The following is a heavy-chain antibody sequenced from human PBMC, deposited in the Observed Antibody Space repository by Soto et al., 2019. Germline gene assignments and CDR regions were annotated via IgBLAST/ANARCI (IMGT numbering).Heavy chain of an antibody. J-gene: IGHJ6*03. CDR2: ISSSRSYI. CDR1: GFTFSSYS. D-gene: IGHD2-15*01. CDR3: ARVGGYYYYYMDV. V-gene: IGHV3-21*01. Sequence: EVQLVESGGGLVKPGGSLRLSCAASGFTFSSYSMNWVRQAPGKGLEWVSSISSSRSYIYYADSVKGRFTISRDNAKNSLYLQMNSLRAEDTAVYYCARVGGYYYYYMDVWGKGTAVTVSS.